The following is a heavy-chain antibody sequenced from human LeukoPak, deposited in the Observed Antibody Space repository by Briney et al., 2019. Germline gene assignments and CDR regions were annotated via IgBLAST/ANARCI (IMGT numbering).Heavy chain of an antibody. CDR3: ARASYPGYCSGGSCYEGYFDY. Sequence: ASVKVSCKASGYTFTSYGISWVRQAPGQGLDWMGWISAYNGNTNYAQMLQGRVTMTTDTSTSTAYMQLRSLRSDDTAVYYCARASYPGYCSGGSCYEGYFDYWGQGTLVTVSS. CDR1: GYTFTSYG. CDR2: ISAYNGNT. J-gene: IGHJ4*02. D-gene: IGHD2-15*01. V-gene: IGHV1-18*01.